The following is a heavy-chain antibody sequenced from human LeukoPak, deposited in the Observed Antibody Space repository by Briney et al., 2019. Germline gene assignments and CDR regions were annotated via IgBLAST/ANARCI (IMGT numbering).Heavy chain of an antibody. V-gene: IGHV1-2*02. J-gene: IGHJ5*02. CDR3: ARETSTVTTVHGERWFDP. D-gene: IGHD4-17*01. CDR2: INPNSGGT. Sequence: GASVKVSCKASGYTFTGYYMHWVRQAPGQGLEWMGWINPNSGGTNYAQKFQGRVTMTRDTSISTAYMELSRLRSDDTAVYYCARETSTVTTVHGERWFDPWGQGTLVTVSS. CDR1: GYTFTGYY.